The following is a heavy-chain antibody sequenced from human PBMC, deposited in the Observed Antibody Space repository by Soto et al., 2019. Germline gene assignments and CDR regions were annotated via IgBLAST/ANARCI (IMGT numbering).Heavy chain of an antibody. CDR3: ARDWASAGTIRATPDF. CDR1: GLTFSSFE. Sequence: GGSLRLSCAASGLTFSSFEMNWVRQAPGKGLELVSYISRSGSSIYYADSVKGRFTVSRDNAKSSLYLQMNSLRGEDTALYYCARDWASAGTIRATPDFCGQGAPVTVSS. V-gene: IGHV3-48*03. D-gene: IGHD2-15*01. J-gene: IGHJ4*02. CDR2: ISRSGSSI.